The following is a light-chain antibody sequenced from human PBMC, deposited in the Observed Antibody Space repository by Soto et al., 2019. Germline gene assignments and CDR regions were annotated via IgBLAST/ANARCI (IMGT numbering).Light chain of an antibody. Sequence: DIVMTQSPDSLAVFLGERATINCKSSQSVLYSSNNKNYLAWYQQKPGQPPKLLIYWASTRESGVPDRFSGSGSGTDFTLTISSLQAEDVAVYYCQRYYRPWTFGQGTKVEIK. CDR3: QRYYRPWT. J-gene: IGKJ1*01. CDR1: QSVLYSSNNKNY. V-gene: IGKV4-1*01. CDR2: WAS.